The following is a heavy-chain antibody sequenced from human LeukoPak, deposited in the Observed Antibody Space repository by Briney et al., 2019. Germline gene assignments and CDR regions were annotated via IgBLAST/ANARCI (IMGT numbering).Heavy chain of an antibody. J-gene: IGHJ6*03. Sequence: QTGGSLRLSCAASGFSFSSYGINWVRQAPGKGLEWVSYISSSGGSRYYADSVKGRFIISRDNSKNTLHLQMNSLRVEDTAVYYCARDDRYNYYDTRGYYYYMDVWGKGTTVTVSS. D-gene: IGHD3-22*01. CDR3: ARDDRYNYYDTRGYYYYMDV. CDR1: GFSFSSYG. CDR2: ISSSGGSR. V-gene: IGHV3-48*01.